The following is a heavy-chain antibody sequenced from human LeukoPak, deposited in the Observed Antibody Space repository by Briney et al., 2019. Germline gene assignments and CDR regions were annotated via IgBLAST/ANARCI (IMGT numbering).Heavy chain of an antibody. D-gene: IGHD6-13*01. CDR2: ISSSSSYI. J-gene: IGHJ4*02. CDR3: AGQGSLGGDY. Sequence: GGSLRLSCAASGFTFSNAYMNWVRQAPGKGLEWVSSISSSSSYIYYADSVKGRFTISRDNAKNSLYLQMNSLRAEDTAVYYCAGQGSLGGDYWGQGTLVTVSS. CDR1: GFTFSNAY. V-gene: IGHV3-21*01.